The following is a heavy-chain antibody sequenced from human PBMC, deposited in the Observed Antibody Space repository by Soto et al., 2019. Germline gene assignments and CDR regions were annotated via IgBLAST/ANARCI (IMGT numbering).Heavy chain of an antibody. CDR1: GGSISSGGYS. CDR2: IYHSGNT. CDR3: GRGGQLGDAFDV. V-gene: IGHV4-30-2*01. J-gene: IGHJ3*01. D-gene: IGHD1-1*01. Sequence: QLQLQESGSGLVKPSQTLSLICSVSGGSISSGGYSWGWIRQPPGKGLEYIGYIYHSGNTYYNPSLKSRVTISLDRSKNQFSLKLTSVTAADTAVYFCGRGGQLGDAFDVWGQGTTVTVSS.